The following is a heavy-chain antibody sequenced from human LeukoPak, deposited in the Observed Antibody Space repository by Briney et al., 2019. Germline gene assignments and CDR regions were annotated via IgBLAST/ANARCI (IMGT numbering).Heavy chain of an antibody. CDR3: ARGPHWDPHFDY. J-gene: IGHJ4*02. V-gene: IGHV1-2*02. Sequence: ASVKVSCKVSGYTLTELSMHWVRQAPGKGLEWMGWINPNSGGTNYAQKFLGRVTMTRDTSISTAYMELSRLRSDDTAVYYCARGPHWDPHFDYWGQGTLVTVSS. D-gene: IGHD7-27*01. CDR1: GYTLTELS. CDR2: INPNSGGT.